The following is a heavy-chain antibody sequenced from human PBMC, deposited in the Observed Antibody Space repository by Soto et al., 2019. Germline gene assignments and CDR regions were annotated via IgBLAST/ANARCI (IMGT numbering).Heavy chain of an antibody. CDR2: ISGTGSRT. D-gene: IGHD6-19*01. CDR1: GFPFINFA. CDR3: AKDLARSASGWSD. V-gene: IGHV3-23*01. Sequence: GGSLRLSCAASGFPFINFAMSWVRQSPGKGLEWVSAISGTGSRTWYADSVRGRFTVSRDNSKNTLYLQMNSLRAEDTAVYYCAKDLARSASGWSDWGQGTLVTVSS. J-gene: IGHJ4*02.